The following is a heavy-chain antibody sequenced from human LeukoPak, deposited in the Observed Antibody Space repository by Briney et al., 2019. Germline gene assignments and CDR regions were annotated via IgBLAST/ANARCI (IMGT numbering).Heavy chain of an antibody. D-gene: IGHD2-2*02. V-gene: IGHV3-23*01. CDR2: ISGSGGST. CDR1: GFTFSSYA. Sequence: PGGPLRLSCAASGFTFSSYAMSWVRQAPGKGLEWVSAISGSGGSTYYADSVKGRFTISRDNSKNTLYLQMNSLRAEDTAVYYCAKKGPAAIILDKTTYYYYYYMDVWGKGTTVTVSS. CDR3: AKKGPAAIILDKTTYYYYYYMDV. J-gene: IGHJ6*03.